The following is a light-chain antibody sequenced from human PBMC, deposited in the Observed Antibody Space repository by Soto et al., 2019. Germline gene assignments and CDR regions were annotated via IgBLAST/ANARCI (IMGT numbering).Light chain of an antibody. V-gene: IGKV4-1*01. CDR1: QSVLYSSNNKNY. Sequence: DIVMTQSPDSLAVSLGERATINCKSSQSVLYSSNNKNYLAWYQQKPGQPPKLLIYWASTRESGVPDRFSGSGSGTDFPRTISSLQAEDVAVYYCQQYYSTPYTFGQGTKLEIK. CDR3: QQYYSTPYT. J-gene: IGKJ2*01. CDR2: WAS.